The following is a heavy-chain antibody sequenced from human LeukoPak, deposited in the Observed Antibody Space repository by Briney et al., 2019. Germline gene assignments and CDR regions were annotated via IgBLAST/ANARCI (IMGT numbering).Heavy chain of an antibody. D-gene: IGHD6-13*01. Sequence: SETLSLTCTVSGDSISNYYWSWIRQSPGKGLEWIGYLYYSGSTNYNPSLKSRVTISPDTSKNQFSLKLSSVTAADTAVYYCARGYSSWTGPGYYYYYMYVWGKGNTVTVSS. CDR1: GDSISNYY. CDR2: LYYSGST. J-gene: IGHJ6*03. CDR3: ARGYSSWTGPGYYYYYMYV. V-gene: IGHV4-59*01.